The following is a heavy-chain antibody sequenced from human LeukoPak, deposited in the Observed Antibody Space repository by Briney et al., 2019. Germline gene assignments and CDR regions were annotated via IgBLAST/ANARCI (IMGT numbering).Heavy chain of an antibody. CDR3: ARLPSGGGYGPLDY. J-gene: IGHJ4*02. V-gene: IGHV5-51*01. CDR1: GYKFTDYW. CDR2: IYPGDSDT. D-gene: IGHD5-12*01. Sequence: GESLKISCLASGYKFTDYWIGWVRQMPGKGLEWMGIIYPGDSDTRYSPSFQGQVTISADKSISTAYLQWSSLKASDTAMYYCARLPSGGGYGPLDYWGQGTLVTVSS.